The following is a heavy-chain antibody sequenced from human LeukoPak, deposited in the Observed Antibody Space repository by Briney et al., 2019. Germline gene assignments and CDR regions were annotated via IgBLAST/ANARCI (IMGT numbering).Heavy chain of an antibody. CDR3: ARDRGYSSSWYYMDV. V-gene: IGHV4-59*01. CDR1: GGSISSYY. Sequence: MTSETLSLTCTVSGGSISSYYWSWIRQPPGKGLEWIGYIYYSGSTNYNPSLKSRVTISVDTSKNQFSLKLSSVTAADTAVYYCARDRGYSSSWYYMDVWGKGTTVTISS. J-gene: IGHJ6*03. D-gene: IGHD6-13*01. CDR2: IYYSGST.